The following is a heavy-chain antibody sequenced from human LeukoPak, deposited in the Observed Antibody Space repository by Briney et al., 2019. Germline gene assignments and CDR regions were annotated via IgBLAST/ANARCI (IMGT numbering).Heavy chain of an antibody. CDR2: ISGSGGST. CDR3: AKGISLLWFGELP. CDR1: GLTLSDHI. V-gene: IGHV3-23*01. D-gene: IGHD3-10*01. Sequence: PGGSLRLSCTASGLTLSDHIIDWVRQAPGKGLEWVSAISGSGGSTYYADSVKGRFTISRDNSKNTLYLQMNSLRAEDTAVYYCAKGISLLWFGELPWGQGTLVTVSS. J-gene: IGHJ5*02.